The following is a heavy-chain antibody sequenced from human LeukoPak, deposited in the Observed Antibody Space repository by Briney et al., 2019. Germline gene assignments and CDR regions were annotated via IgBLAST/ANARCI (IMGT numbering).Heavy chain of an antibody. Sequence: SETLSLTCSVSGGXISSCYCSWIRQPPGKGLEWIGYIYYSGSTNYNPSLKSRVTISVDTSKNQFSLKLSSVTAADTAVYYCARAWGNSRYFDYWGQGTLVTVSS. CDR3: ARAWGNSRYFDY. CDR1: GGXISSCY. D-gene: IGHD4-23*01. V-gene: IGHV4-59*01. J-gene: IGHJ4*02. CDR2: IYYSGST.